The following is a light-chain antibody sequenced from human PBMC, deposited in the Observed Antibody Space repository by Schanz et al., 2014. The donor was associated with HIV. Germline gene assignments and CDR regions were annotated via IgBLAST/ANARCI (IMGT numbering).Light chain of an antibody. Sequence: EIVLTQSPGTLSLSPGERATLSCRASQSVNSNYLVWYQQKPGQAPRLLIYAASSRATGIPDRFSGSGSRTDFTLTISRLEPEDFAVYYCQHYGSSTGTFGQGTKVEIK. CDR3: QHYGSSTGT. J-gene: IGKJ1*01. V-gene: IGKV3-20*01. CDR2: AAS. CDR1: QSVNSNY.